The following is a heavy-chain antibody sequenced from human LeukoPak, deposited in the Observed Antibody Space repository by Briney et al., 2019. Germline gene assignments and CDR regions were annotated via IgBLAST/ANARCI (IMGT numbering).Heavy chain of an antibody. V-gene: IGHV3-74*01. CDR1: GFTFSGAW. CDR2: IKSDGST. CDR3: ARDYYYSVDY. J-gene: IGHJ4*02. Sequence: GGSLRLSCAASGFTFSGAWMHWVRQAPGKGLVWVSIIKSDGSTIYADSVKGRFTSSRDNARSTVYLQMNSLRAEDTAVYYCARDYYYSVDYWGQGILVTVSS. D-gene: IGHD3-22*01.